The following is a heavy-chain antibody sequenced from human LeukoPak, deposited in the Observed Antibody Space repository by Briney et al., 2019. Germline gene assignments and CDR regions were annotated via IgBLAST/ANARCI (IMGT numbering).Heavy chain of an antibody. CDR1: GFTFSSYA. Sequence: PGGSLRLSCAASGFTFSSYAMHWVRQAPGKGLEWVAVISYDGSNKYYADSVKGRFTISRDNSKNTLYLQMNSLRAEDTAVYYCARDRGVYQHAKYYFDYWGQGTLVTVSS. D-gene: IGHD6-13*01. J-gene: IGHJ4*02. CDR2: ISYDGSNK. CDR3: ARDRGVYQHAKYYFDY. V-gene: IGHV3-30-3*01.